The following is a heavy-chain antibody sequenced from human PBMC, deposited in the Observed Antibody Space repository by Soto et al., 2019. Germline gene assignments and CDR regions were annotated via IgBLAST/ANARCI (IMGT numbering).Heavy chain of an antibody. CDR3: ARGQRNTAMLLSQYYYYGMDV. D-gene: IGHD5-18*01. Sequence: PSETLSLTCAVYGGSFSGHYWGWIRQPPGRGLEWIGEINHSGSTNYNPSLKSRVTITVDTSKNQFSLKLSSVTAADTAVYYCARGQRNTAMLLSQYYYYGMDVWGQGTTVTVSS. CDR2: INHSGST. CDR1: GGSFSGHY. V-gene: IGHV4-34*01. J-gene: IGHJ6*02.